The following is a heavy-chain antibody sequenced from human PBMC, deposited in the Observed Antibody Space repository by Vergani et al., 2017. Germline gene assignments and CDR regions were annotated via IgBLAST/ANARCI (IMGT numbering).Heavy chain of an antibody. CDR2: IRNKANDYTT. J-gene: IGHJ3*02. CDR3: VRVKGSNWNDHLYDI. Sequence: EVQVVESGGGLVQPGGSLRLSCAASGFIFSDHYMDWVRQAPGKGLEWVGRIRNKANDYTTQYAVSVKGRFTISKDDSKRYLYLQMNSLQTEDTALYYCVRVKGSNWNDHLYDIWGQGTLVTVSS. CDR1: GFIFSDHY. V-gene: IGHV3-72*01. D-gene: IGHD1-1*01.